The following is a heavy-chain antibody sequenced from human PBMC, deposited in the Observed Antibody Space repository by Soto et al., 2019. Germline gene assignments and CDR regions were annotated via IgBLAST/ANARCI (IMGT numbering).Heavy chain of an antibody. V-gene: IGHV3-23*01. D-gene: IGHD2-15*01. Sequence: GSLRLSCTASVYNFSGFAMSWVRQAPGKGLEWVSGISLSGETTYYTDSVKGRFTISRENSKAMLYLQMKNVRVEDTAVYYCAKDRWCFGSTCNGFYYDYWGQGAPVTVSS. J-gene: IGHJ4*02. CDR1: VYNFSGFA. CDR2: ISLSGETT. CDR3: AKDRWCFGSTCNGFYYDY.